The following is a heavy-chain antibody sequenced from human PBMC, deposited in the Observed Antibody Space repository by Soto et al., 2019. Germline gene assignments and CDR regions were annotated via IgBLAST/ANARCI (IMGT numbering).Heavy chain of an antibody. D-gene: IGHD3-16*01. CDR1: GVSIASDDHY. CDR3: ARLTRTGELRVDY. CDR2: MSYSGTT. V-gene: IGHV4-31*03. J-gene: IGHJ4*02. Sequence: SETLSLTCTVSGVSIASDDHYWSWIRQHPGKGLEWIGYMSYSGTTYYNPPLRSRVTISVDTSKSQFSLKLSTVTAADTAVYYCARLTRTGELRVDYWGQGTLVTVSS.